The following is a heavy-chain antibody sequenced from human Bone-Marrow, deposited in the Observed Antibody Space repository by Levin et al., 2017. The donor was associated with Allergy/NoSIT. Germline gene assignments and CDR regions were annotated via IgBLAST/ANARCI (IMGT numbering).Heavy chain of an antibody. J-gene: IGHJ4*02. CDR2: ISNDGGNT. Sequence: GGSLRLSCGGSGFSFSAYGMHWVRQAPGKGLEWVAVISNDGGNTHYADSVRGRFTISRDNSNNTLHLQMNSLRAEDTAMYYCAKDQVAFGDYVFDYWGQGTLVTVSS. CDR1: GFSFSAYG. V-gene: IGHV3-30*18. CDR3: AKDQVAFGDYVFDY. D-gene: IGHD4-17*01.